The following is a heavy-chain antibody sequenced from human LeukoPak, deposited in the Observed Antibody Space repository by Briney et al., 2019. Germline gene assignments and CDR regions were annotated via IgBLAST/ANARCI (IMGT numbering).Heavy chain of an antibody. J-gene: IGHJ4*02. CDR1: GESFSGYS. Sequence: SETLSLTCAVYGESFSGYSWSWIRQPPGKGLEWIGEINHSGSANYNPSLKSRVAISVDTSKNQFSLKLKSVTAADTAVYYCARGHEYWGQGTLITVSS. V-gene: IGHV4-34*01. CDR2: INHSGSA. CDR3: ARGHEY.